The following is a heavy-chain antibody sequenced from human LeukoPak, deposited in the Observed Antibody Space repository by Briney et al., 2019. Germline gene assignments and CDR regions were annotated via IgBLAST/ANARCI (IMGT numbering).Heavy chain of an antibody. J-gene: IGHJ4*02. V-gene: IGHV4-59*01. CDR1: GGSISSYY. D-gene: IGHD6-13*01. Sequence: PSETLSLTCTVSGGSISSYYWSWIRQLPGKGLEWIGYIYYSGSTNYNPSLKSRVTISVDTSKNQFSLKLSSVTAADTAVYYCARDLGYSSPLPDYWGQGTLVTVSS. CDR3: ARDLGYSSPLPDY. CDR2: IYYSGST.